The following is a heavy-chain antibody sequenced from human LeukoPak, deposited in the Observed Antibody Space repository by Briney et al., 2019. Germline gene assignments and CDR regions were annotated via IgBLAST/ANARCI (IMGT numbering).Heavy chain of an antibody. V-gene: IGHV4-34*01. CDR2: INHSGST. Sequence: SETLSLTCAVYGGSFSGYYWSWIRQPPGKGLEWIGEINHSGSTNYNPSLKSRVTISVDTSKNQFSLKLSSVTAADTAVYYCASRPRRRNYSSLRGPADDYWGQGTLVTVSS. CDR1: GGSFSGYY. CDR3: ASRPRRRNYSSLRGPADDY. J-gene: IGHJ4*02. D-gene: IGHD6-13*01.